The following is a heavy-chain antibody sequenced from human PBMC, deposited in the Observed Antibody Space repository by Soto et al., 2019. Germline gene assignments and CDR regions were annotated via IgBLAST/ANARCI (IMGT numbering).Heavy chain of an antibody. CDR3: ANSESSGWLYNWFDP. J-gene: IGHJ5*02. D-gene: IGHD6-19*01. CDR2: ISGSGGST. CDR1: GFTFSSYA. V-gene: IGHV3-23*01. Sequence: EVQLLESGGGLVQPGGSLRLSCAASGFTFSSYAMSWVRQAPGKGLEWVSAISGSGGSTYYADSVKGRFTISRDNSKKKLDEQMNRIRAENTDVYYCANSESSGWLYNWFDPWGQGTLVTVSS.